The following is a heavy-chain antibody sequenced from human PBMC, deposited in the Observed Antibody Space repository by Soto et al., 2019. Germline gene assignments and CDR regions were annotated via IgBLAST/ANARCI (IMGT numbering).Heavy chain of an antibody. CDR3: ARGGSSWSAEYYQH. J-gene: IGHJ1*01. D-gene: IGHD6-13*01. CDR2: ISGYNGNT. V-gene: IGHV1-18*01. CDR1: GYTFTNYG. Sequence: QVQLVQSGAEVKKPGASVKVSCKASGYTFTNYGISWVRQAPGQGPEWMGWISGYNGNTNYAQTLQGRVNMTTDTSTSTAYMGQRSLRADDTAVYYCARGGSSWSAEYYQHWGQGTLVIVSS.